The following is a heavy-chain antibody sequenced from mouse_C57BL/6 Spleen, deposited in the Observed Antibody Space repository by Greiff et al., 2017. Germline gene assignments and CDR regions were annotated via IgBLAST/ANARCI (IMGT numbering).Heavy chain of an antibody. CDR3: TTSPNYYYGSSYVDY. V-gene: IGHV14-4*01. D-gene: IGHD1-1*01. J-gene: IGHJ2*01. CDR2: IDPENGDT. CDR1: GFNIKDDY. Sequence: VQLQQSGAELVRPGASVKLSCTASGFNIKDDYMHWVKQRPEQGLEWIGWIDPENGDTEYASKFQGKATITADTSSNTAYLQLSSLTSEDTAVYYCTTSPNYYYGSSYVDYWGQGTTLTVSS.